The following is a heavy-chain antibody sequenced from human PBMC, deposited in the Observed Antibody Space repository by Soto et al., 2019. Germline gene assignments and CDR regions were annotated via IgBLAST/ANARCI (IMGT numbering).Heavy chain of an antibody. J-gene: IGHJ6*02. V-gene: IGHV3-48*02. CDR3: ARHYDFWSGYPPLDV. Sequence: EVQLVESGGGLVQPGGSLRLSCAASGFTFSSYSMNWVRQAPGKGLEWVSYISSSSSTIYYADSVKGRFTITRDNAKNSLYLQMNCLRDEDTAVYYCARHYDFWSGYPPLDVWGQGTTVTVSS. CDR1: GFTFSSYS. D-gene: IGHD3-3*01. CDR2: ISSSSSTI.